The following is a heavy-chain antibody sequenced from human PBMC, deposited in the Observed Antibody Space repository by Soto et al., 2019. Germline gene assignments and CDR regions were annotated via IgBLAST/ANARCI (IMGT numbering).Heavy chain of an antibody. J-gene: IGHJ3*02. V-gene: IGHV1-46*01. Sequence: ASVKVSCKASGYTFTSYYMHWVRQAPGQGLEWMGIINPSGGSTSYAQKFQGRVTMTRDTSTSTVYMELSSLRSEDTAVYYCARGRGCSSTSCSPPGPPAGHDAFDIWGQGTMVTVSS. CDR2: INPSGGST. CDR3: ARGRGCSSTSCSPPGPPAGHDAFDI. D-gene: IGHD2-2*01. CDR1: GYTFTSYY.